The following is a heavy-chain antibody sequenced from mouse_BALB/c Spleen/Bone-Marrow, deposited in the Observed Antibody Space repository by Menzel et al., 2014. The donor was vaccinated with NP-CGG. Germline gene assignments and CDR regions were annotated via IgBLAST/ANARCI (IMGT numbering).Heavy chain of an antibody. D-gene: IGHD1-1*01. CDR1: RFTFSDYY. J-gene: IGHJ1*01. CDR3: ARFYYYGSSYFDV. V-gene: IGHV5-4*02. Sequence: VQLKESGGGLVKPGGFLKLSCAASRFTFSDYYLYWVRQTPEMRLEWVATILDGGCYTYNPDSEKGQFNITRDNAKNILYLQMSSLKSEDTAMYYCARFYYYGSSYFDVWGAGTTVGVSA. CDR2: ILDGGCYT.